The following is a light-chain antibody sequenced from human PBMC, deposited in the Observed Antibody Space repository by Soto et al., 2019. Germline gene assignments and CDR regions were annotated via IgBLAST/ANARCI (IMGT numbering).Light chain of an antibody. CDR3: SSLTDSSTLV. Sequence: QSALTQPASVSGSPGQSITISCTGTSSDVGVYNYVSWYQQHPGEAPKLMVYDVRYRPSGVSNRFSGSKSGNTPSLTISGLQDEDEDDYYFSSLTDSSTLVFVGGTKLTVL. CDR2: DVR. J-gene: IGLJ2*01. CDR1: SSDVGVYNY. V-gene: IGLV2-14*01.